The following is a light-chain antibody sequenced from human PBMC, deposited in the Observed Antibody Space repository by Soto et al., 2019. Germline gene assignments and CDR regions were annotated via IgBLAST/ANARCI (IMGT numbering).Light chain of an antibody. CDR2: VGTGGIVG. CDR1: SGYSNYK. V-gene: IGLV9-49*01. CDR3: GADHGSGSNFLGV. J-gene: IGLJ1*01. Sequence: QTVVTQPPSASASLGASVTLTCTLSSGYSNYKVDWYQQRPGKGPRFVMRVGTGGIVGSKGDGIPDRFSVLGSGLNRYLTIKNIQEEDESDYHCGADHGSGSNFLGVFGTGTKVTVL.